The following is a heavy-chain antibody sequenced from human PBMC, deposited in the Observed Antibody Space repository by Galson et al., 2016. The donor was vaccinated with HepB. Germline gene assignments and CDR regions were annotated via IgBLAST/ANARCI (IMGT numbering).Heavy chain of an antibody. CDR1: GYTFTTYG. CDR2: ISAYNGDT. V-gene: IGHV1-18*04. D-gene: IGHD2-2*01. J-gene: IGHJ5*02. Sequence: SVKVSCKASGYTFTTYGIIWVRQAPGQGPEWMGWISAYNGDTKYAQKFQGRLTMTTDTSTTTAYMELRSLRFDDTAVYYCARDRIKVVPPVIDWFDPWGQGTLVTVSS. CDR3: ARDRIKVVPPVIDWFDP.